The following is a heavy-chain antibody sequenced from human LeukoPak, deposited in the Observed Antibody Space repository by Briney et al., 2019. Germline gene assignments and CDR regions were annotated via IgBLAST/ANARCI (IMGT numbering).Heavy chain of an antibody. CDR1: GFTFSNAW. Sequence: PGGSLRLSCAASGFTFSNAWMSRVRQAPGKGLEWIGEINHSGSTNYNPSLKSRVTISVDTSKNQFSLKLSSVTAADTAVYYCARAPRIAVAGKRSWPYYFDYWGQGTLVTVSS. V-gene: IGHV4-34*01. CDR3: ARAPRIAVAGKRSWPYYFDY. J-gene: IGHJ4*02. D-gene: IGHD6-19*01. CDR2: INHSGST.